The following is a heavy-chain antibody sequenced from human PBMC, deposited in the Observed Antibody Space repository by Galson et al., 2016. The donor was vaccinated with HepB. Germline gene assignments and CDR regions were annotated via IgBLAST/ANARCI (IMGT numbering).Heavy chain of an antibody. D-gene: IGHD4-17*01. CDR2: IFASGNT. J-gene: IGHJ4*02. Sequence: ATLSLTCTVSGGSVTISYWSWIRQSPGGRLEWIGYIFASGNTNYNPSLKSRVAMSIDTSKKQISLTLRSVTAADTAVYNCARGGPSVTDYWGQGTLVTVSS. V-gene: IGHV4-59*02. CDR1: GGSVTISY. CDR3: ARGGPSVTDY.